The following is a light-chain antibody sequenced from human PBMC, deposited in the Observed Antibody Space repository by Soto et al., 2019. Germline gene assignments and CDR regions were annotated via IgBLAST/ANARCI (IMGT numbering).Light chain of an antibody. CDR1: QSVSSN. CDR2: GAS. V-gene: IGKV3-15*01. CDR3: QQYNNWPQT. Sequence: EVVMTQSPATLSVSPGERATLSCSASQSVSSNLAWYQQKPGQAPRLLIYGASTRATGIPVRFSGSRSGTEFPLTISILQSEDFAVYYCQQYNNWPQTFGQGTKVEIK. J-gene: IGKJ1*01.